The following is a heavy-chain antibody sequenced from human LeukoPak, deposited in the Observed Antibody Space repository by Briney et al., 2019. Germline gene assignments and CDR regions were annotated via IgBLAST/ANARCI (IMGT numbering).Heavy chain of an antibody. V-gene: IGHV4-4*07. CDR2: IYSSGST. CDR1: GGSISSYY. D-gene: IGHD3-10*01. Sequence: SETLSLTCTVSGGSISSYYWSWIRQPPGKGLEWIGRIYSSGSTYYNPSLKSRATISVDTSKNQFSLKLSSVTAADTAVYYCARLKYYYGSGSPRQAFDIWGQGTMVTVSS. J-gene: IGHJ3*02. CDR3: ARLKYYYGSGSPRQAFDI.